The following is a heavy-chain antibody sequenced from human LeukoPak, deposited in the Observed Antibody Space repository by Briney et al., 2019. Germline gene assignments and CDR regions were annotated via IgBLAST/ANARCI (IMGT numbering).Heavy chain of an antibody. D-gene: IGHD2-15*01. J-gene: IGHJ4*02. CDR1: GFSFSSYG. Sequence: GGSLRLSCAASGFSFSSYGMSWVRQAPGTGLEWVSAITDSTRSTYYTDSVKGRFTISRDNSRNTLYLQMNSLRAEDTAVYYCAKDQLNRFCSGGSCSITHDYWGQGTLVTVSS. V-gene: IGHV3-23*01. CDR2: ITDSTRST. CDR3: AKDQLNRFCSGGSCSITHDY.